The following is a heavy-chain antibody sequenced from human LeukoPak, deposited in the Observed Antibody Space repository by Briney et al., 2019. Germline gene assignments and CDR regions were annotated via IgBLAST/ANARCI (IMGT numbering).Heavy chain of an antibody. Sequence: PGGSLRLSCAASGFTFSNYWMSWVRQAPGKGLEWVANIKQDGTEKYYVDSVKGRFTISRDNAKNSLYLQMNSLRAEDTAVYYCARTGYDSSGYLDYWGQGTLVTVSS. V-gene: IGHV3-7*01. J-gene: IGHJ4*02. D-gene: IGHD3-22*01. CDR1: GFTFSNYW. CDR3: ARTGYDSSGYLDY. CDR2: IKQDGTEK.